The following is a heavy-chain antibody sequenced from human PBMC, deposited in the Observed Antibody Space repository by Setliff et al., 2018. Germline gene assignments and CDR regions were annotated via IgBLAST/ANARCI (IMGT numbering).Heavy chain of an antibody. J-gene: IGHJ4*02. CDR2: IYHSGST. V-gene: IGHV4-34*01. CDR1: DGSFSGYY. D-gene: IGHD2-21*02. CDR3: ARDLGHGGDSDY. Sequence: SETLSLTCGVHDGSFSGYYWSWIRQPPGKGLEWSGEIYHSGSTYYNSSLKSRVTISRDTSKNQVSLKLNSVTATDTAVYYCARDLGHGGDSDYWGQGILVTVSS.